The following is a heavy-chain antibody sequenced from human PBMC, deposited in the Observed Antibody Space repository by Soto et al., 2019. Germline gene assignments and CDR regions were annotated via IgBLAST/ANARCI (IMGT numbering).Heavy chain of an antibody. Sequence: SLRLSCAASGFTFSSYSMNWVRQAPGKGLEWVSSISSSSSYIYYADSVKGRFTISRDNAKNSLYLQMNSLRAEDTAVYYCARDTGFWYYFDYWGQGTLVTVSS. CDR1: GFTFSSYS. J-gene: IGHJ4*02. CDR2: ISSSSSYI. V-gene: IGHV3-21*01. D-gene: IGHD2-8*02. CDR3: ARDTGFWYYFDY.